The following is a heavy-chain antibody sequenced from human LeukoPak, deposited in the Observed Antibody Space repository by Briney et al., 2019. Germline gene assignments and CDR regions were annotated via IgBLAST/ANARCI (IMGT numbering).Heavy chain of an antibody. CDR1: GYTFTSYG. CDR3: ARDQYGSGTAGY. Sequence: ASVTVSFKASGYTFTSYGISWVRQAPGQGLEWMGWISAYNGNTNYAQKLQGRVTMTTDTSTSTAYMELRSLRSDDTAVYYCARDQYGSGTAGYWGQGTLVTVSS. J-gene: IGHJ4*02. D-gene: IGHD3-10*01. CDR2: ISAYNGNT. V-gene: IGHV1-18*04.